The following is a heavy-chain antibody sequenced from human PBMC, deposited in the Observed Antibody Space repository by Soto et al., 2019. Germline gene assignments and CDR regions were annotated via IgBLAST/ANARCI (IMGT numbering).Heavy chain of an antibody. J-gene: IGHJ3*01. CDR1: GFTFSNYA. Sequence: EVQLLESGGGLVQPGGSLRLSCAASGFTFSNYAMTWVRQAAGKGLEWVSSISGPGGSTYYADSVQGRFTVSRDNSKNTVYLQMDSLRAEDTAIYYCAKRQSGSYYAAFDVWGQGTVVTVSS. D-gene: IGHD1-26*01. V-gene: IGHV3-23*01. CDR3: AKRQSGSYYAAFDV. CDR2: ISGPGGST.